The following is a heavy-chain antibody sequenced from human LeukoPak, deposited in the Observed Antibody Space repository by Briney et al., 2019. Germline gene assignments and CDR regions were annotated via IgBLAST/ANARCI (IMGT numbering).Heavy chain of an antibody. Sequence: PGGSLRLSCAASGFTVSSNDMSWVRQAPGKGLEWVSIIYTGGKTYYADSVKGRFTISRDNSKNTLYLQMNSLRAEDTAVYYCAKESREYQLLRYWYFDLWGRGTLVTVSS. CDR1: GFTVSSND. D-gene: IGHD2-2*01. J-gene: IGHJ2*01. V-gene: IGHV3-53*01. CDR2: IYTGGKT. CDR3: AKESREYQLLRYWYFDL.